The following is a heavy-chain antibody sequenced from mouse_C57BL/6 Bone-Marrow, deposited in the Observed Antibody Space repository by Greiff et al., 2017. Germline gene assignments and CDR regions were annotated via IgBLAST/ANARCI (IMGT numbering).Heavy chain of an antibody. CDR3: ARQVTTVLATKYFDV. J-gene: IGHJ1*03. V-gene: IGHV5-9*01. CDR1: GFTFSSYT. D-gene: IGHD1-1*01. CDR2: ISGGGGNT. Sequence: EVKVVESGGGLVKPGGSLKLSCAASGFTFSSYTMSWVRQTPGKRLQWVAAISGGGGNTYYPDSVKGRFTISRDNDKNILYLQMSSLRSEDTALYYGARQVTTVLATKYFDVWGTGTTVTVSS.